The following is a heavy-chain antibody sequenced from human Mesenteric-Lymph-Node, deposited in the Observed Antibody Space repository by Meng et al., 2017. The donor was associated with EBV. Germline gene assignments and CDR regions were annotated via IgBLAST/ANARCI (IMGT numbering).Heavy chain of an antibody. CDR3: ASHRYCSSTSCSWFDP. CDR2: IYHSGST. CDR1: GGSISSSNW. D-gene: IGHD2-2*01. J-gene: IGHJ5*02. V-gene: IGHV4-4*02. Sequence: QGRRQGSGPGLVKPSGTLSLTCAVSGGSISSSNWWSWVRQPPGKGLEWIGEIYHSGSTNYNPSLKSRVTISVDKSKNQFSLKLSSVTAADTAVYYCASHRYCSSTSCSWFDPWGQGTLVTVSS.